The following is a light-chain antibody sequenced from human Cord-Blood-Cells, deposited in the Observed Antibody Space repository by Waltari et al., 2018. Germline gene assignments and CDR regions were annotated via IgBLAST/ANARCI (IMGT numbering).Light chain of an antibody. CDR1: RSTLVGLT. CDR2: EVS. CDR3: SSYAGSNNFV. Sequence: QSPRTHPPSPPGPPGPQVPFPCTGTRSTLVGLTMAPWYHQHPGKAPKLMIYEVSKRPSGVPDRFSGSKSGNTASLTVSGLQAEDEADYYCSSYAGSNNFVFGTGTKVTVL. V-gene: IGLV2-8*01. J-gene: IGLJ1*01.